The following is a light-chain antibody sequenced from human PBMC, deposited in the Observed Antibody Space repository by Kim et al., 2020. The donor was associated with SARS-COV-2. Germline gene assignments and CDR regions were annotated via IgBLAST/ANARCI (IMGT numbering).Light chain of an antibody. CDR3: VLYLAGGWV. V-gene: IGLV7-43*01. Sequence: QAVVTQEPSLTVSPGGTVTLTCASSTGAVTSDSYPNWFQQKPGQSPRALIYNTNNKRAWTPARFSGSLLGGKAALTLSGVQPEDEADYDCVLYLAGGWVFGGGTQLTVL. CDR2: NTN. CDR1: TGAVTSDSY. J-gene: IGLJ3*02.